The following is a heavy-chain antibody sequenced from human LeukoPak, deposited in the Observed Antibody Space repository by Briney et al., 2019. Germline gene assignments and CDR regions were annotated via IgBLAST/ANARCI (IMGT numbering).Heavy chain of an antibody. Sequence: GGSLRLSCAASGFTFSSYWMSWVRQAPGKGLEWVANIKQDGSEKYYVDSVKGRFTISRDNAKNSLYLQMNSLRAEDTALYYCAKAGGSGYYNDAFDIWGQGTMVTVSS. CDR2: IKQDGSEK. V-gene: IGHV3-7*03. CDR3: AKAGGSGYYNDAFDI. CDR1: GFTFSSYW. J-gene: IGHJ3*02. D-gene: IGHD3-22*01.